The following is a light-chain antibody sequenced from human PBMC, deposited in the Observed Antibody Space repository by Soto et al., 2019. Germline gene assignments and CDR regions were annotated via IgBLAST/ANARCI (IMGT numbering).Light chain of an antibody. CDR2: DFN. CDR3: CSYAGSYTPYV. J-gene: IGLJ1*01. CDR1: ISYVGGYNY. V-gene: IGLV2-11*01. Sequence: QSALTQPRSVSGSPGHSVTISFTGTISYVGGYNYVSWYQQHPVKAPKLIIHDFNKRPSGVPERFSGSKSGNTSSLKISGLKAEDESDYYCCSYAGSYTPYVFGTGTKVTVL.